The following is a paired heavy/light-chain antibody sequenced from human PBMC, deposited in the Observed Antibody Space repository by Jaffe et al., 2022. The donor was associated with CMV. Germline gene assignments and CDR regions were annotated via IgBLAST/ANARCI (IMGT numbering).Heavy chain of an antibody. CDR2: ITSSSFTI. CDR3: ARWGGTGTTPFDV. CDR1: GFTFSSYE. Sequence: EPQLVESGGGLVQPGGSLRLSCAASGFTFSSYEMNWVRQAPGKGLEWLSHITSSSFTIYYADSVRGRFTISRDNAKNLLYLQMNSLRAEDTAVYYCARWGGTGTTPFDVWGQGTLVSVSS. V-gene: IGHV3-48*03. J-gene: IGHJ3*01. D-gene: IGHD1-1*01.
Light chain of an antibody. CDR3: QVWDSSNVI. J-gene: IGLJ2*01. Sequence: SYDLTQPLSVSVALGQTARITCGGNNIEDKYVHWYEQKPGQAPVVVIYRDSNRPSGIPERFSGSKSGNTATLTISRAQAGDEADYYCQVWDSSNVIFGGGTKLTVL. V-gene: IGLV3-9*01. CDR2: RDS. CDR1: NIEDKY.